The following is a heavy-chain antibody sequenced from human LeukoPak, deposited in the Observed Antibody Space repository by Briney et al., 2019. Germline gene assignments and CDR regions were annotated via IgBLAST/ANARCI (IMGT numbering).Heavy chain of an antibody. V-gene: IGHV3-11*04. D-gene: IGHD3-22*01. CDR3: ANGGTYSSGP. J-gene: IGHJ5*02. CDR1: GFTFSDYY. CDR2: ISSSGHTI. Sequence: MPGGSLRLPCAASGFTFSDYYMNWIRQAPGKGLEGVSYISSSGHTIYYADSVKGRFTISRDNAKNSLFLQINSLRAEDTAVYYCANGGTYSSGPWGQGTLVTVSS.